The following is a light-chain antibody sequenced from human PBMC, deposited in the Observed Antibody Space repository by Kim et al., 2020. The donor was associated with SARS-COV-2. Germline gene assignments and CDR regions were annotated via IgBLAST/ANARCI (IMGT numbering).Light chain of an antibody. CDR2: KAS. CDR3: QQYHSYWT. V-gene: IGKV1-5*03. CDR1: QSISTS. Sequence: SASVGARATITCRASQSISTSLAWYQQNPGKAPKLLVSKASSLESGVPSRFSGSGSGTEFTLTISSLQPDDFAPYYCQQYHSYWTFGQGTKVDIK. J-gene: IGKJ1*01.